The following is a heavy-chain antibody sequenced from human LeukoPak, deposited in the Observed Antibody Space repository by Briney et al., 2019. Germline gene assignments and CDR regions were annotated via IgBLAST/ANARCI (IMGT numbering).Heavy chain of an antibody. D-gene: IGHD3-9*01. CDR3: ARGNYDILTGHSNWFDP. V-gene: IGHV1-69*05. Sequence: ASVKVSCKASGGTFSSYAISWVRQAPGQGLEWMGGIIPIFGTANYAQKFQGRVTMTRNTSISTAYMELSSLRSEDTAVYYCARGNYDILTGHSNWFDPWGQGTLVTVSS. CDR1: GGTFSSYA. J-gene: IGHJ5*02. CDR2: IIPIFGTA.